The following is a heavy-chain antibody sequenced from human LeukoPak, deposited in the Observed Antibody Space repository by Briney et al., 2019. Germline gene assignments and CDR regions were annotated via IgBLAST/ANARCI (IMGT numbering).Heavy chain of an antibody. CDR2: MNPNSGNT. Sequence: ASVKVSCKASGYTFTTFDINWVRQATGQGLEWMGWMNPNSGNTGYAQRFQGRVTMTRNTSISTAYMELSSLRSEYTAVYYCARGLLGFMRSDYSNYWDNWFDPWGQGTLVTVSS. CDR1: GYTFTTFD. D-gene: IGHD4-11*01. V-gene: IGHV1-8*02. CDR3: ARGLLGFMRSDYSNYWDNWFDP. J-gene: IGHJ5*02.